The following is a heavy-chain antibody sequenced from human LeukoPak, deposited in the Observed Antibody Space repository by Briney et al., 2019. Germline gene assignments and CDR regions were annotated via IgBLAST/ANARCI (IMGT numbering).Heavy chain of an antibody. CDR1: GGSISSSSYY. D-gene: IGHD3-22*01. Sequence: SETLSLTCTVSGGSISSSSYYWGWIRQPPGKGLEWIGSIYYSGSTYYNPSLKSRVTISVDTSKNQFSLKLSSVTAADTAVYYCVVVVITTLLGIDYWGQGTLVTVSS. CDR3: VVVVITTLLGIDY. CDR2: IYYSGST. J-gene: IGHJ4*02. V-gene: IGHV4-39*07.